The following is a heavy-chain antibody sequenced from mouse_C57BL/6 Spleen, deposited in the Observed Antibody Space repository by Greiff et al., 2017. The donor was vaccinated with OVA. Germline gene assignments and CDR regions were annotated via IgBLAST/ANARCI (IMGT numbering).Heavy chain of an antibody. CDR2: IDPSDSYT. CDR3: ARNGGLGQIPYYAMDY. D-gene: IGHD4-1*01. Sequence: QVQLQQPGAELVKPGASVKLSCKASGYTFTSYWMQWVKQRPGQGLEWIGEIDPSDSYTNYNQKFKGKATLTVDTSSSTAYMQLSSLTSEDSAVYYCARNGGLGQIPYYAMDYWGQGTSVTVSS. V-gene: IGHV1-50*01. CDR1: GYTFTSYW. J-gene: IGHJ4*01.